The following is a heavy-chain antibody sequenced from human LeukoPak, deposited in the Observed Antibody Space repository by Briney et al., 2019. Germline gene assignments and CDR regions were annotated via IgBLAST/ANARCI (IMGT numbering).Heavy chain of an antibody. CDR1: GFTFSNYA. D-gene: IGHD3-9*01. CDR2: ITGSGGNT. J-gene: IGHJ4*02. V-gene: IGHV3-23*01. Sequence: PGASLRLSCAASGFTFSNYAMSWVRQAPGKGLVWVSAITGSGGNTYYADSVKGRFTISRDNSKNTVFLQMNSLRAEDTAVYYCAKWGDYDVLTGYYVSDYWGQGTLVTVSS. CDR3: AKWGDYDVLTGYYVSDY.